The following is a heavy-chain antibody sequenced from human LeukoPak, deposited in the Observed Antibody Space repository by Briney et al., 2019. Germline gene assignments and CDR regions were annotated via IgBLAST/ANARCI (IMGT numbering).Heavy chain of an antibody. CDR2: IYYSGST. CDR3: ASVGGLYLFDP. CDR1: GGSISSSSYY. Sequence: PSETLSLTCTVSGGSISSSSYYWGWIRQPPGKGLEWIGSIYYSGSTYYSPSLKSRVTISVDTSKNQFSLKLSSVTAADTAVYYCASVGGLYLFDPWGQGTLVTVSS. J-gene: IGHJ5*02. V-gene: IGHV4-39*01. D-gene: IGHD3-16*01.